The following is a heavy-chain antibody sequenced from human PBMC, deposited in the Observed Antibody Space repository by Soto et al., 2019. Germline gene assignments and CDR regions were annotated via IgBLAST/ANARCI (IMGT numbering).Heavy chain of an antibody. CDR1: GFTFSSYA. V-gene: IGHV3-23*01. Sequence: MRLSCAASGFTFSSYAMSWVRQAPGKGLEWVSAISGSGGTTYYSDSVKGRFTISRDNSKKTLYLQMNSLRAEDTAVYYCAEESGPRKPFDFWGQGTLVTVSS. CDR3: AEESGPRKPFDF. CDR2: ISGSGGTT. J-gene: IGHJ4*01.